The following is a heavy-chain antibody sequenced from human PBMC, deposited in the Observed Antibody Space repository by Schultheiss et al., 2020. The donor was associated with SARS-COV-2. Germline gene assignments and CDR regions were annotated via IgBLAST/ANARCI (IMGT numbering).Heavy chain of an antibody. D-gene: IGHD2-2*01. V-gene: IGHV3-53*01. Sequence: GESLKISCAASGFTVSSNYMSWVRQAPGKGLEWVSAISGGAESTYYTDSVRGRFTISRDNSKNTLYLQMNSLRAEDTAVYYCARYLPAAETMDVWGKGTTVTVSS. CDR1: GFTVSSNY. J-gene: IGHJ6*03. CDR2: ISGGAEST. CDR3: ARYLPAAETMDV.